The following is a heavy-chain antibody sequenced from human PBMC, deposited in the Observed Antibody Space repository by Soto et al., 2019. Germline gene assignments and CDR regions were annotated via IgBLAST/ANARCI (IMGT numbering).Heavy chain of an antibody. CDR1: GGSISSYY. CDR3: ARVGGQIVATSVLLDWFDP. CDR2: IYYSGST. V-gene: IGHV4-59*01. J-gene: IGHJ5*02. D-gene: IGHD5-12*01. Sequence: SETLSLTCTVSGGSISSYYWSWIRQPPGKGLEWIGYIYYSGSTNYNPSLKSRVTISVDTSKNQFSLKLSSVTAADTAVYYCARVGGQIVATSVLLDWFDPWGQGTLVTVSS.